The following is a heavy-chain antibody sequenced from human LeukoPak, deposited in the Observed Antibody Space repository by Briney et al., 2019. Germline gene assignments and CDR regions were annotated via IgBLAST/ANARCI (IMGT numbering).Heavy chain of an antibody. J-gene: IGHJ4*02. Sequence: GGSLRLSCAASGFTFSTYGMHWVRQAPGKGLEWVSSISSSSSYIYYADSVKGRFTISRDNAKNSLYLQMNSLRADDTALYYCAKGHLGHDYWGQGTLVIVSS. V-gene: IGHV3-21*04. CDR1: GFTFSTYG. CDR3: AKGHLGHDY. CDR2: ISSSSSYI.